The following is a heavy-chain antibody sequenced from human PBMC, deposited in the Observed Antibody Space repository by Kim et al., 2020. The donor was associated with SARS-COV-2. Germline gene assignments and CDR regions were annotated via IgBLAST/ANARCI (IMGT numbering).Heavy chain of an antibody. J-gene: IGHJ4*02. V-gene: IGHV3-30*18. Sequence: GGSLRLSCAASGFTFSSYGMHWVRQAPGKGLEWVAVISYDGSNKYYADSVKGRFTISRDNSKNTLYLQMNSLRAEDTAVYYCAKGRIVIGPFTMVRNYFDYWGQGTLVTVSS. CDR1: GFTFSSYG. CDR3: AKGRIVIGPFTMVRNYFDY. CDR2: ISYDGSNK. D-gene: IGHD3-10*01.